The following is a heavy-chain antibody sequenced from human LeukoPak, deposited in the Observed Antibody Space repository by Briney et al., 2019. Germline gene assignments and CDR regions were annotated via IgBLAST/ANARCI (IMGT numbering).Heavy chain of an antibody. Sequence: PGGSLRLSCAASGFTFRSYEMNWVRQAPGKGLEWVSYTSGSGSTIHYADSVKGRFTISRDNAKNSLYLQMNSLRAEDTAVYYCARAPYSSSWYIDYWGQGTLVTVSS. CDR3: ARAPYSSSWYIDY. CDR2: TSGSGSTI. J-gene: IGHJ4*02. D-gene: IGHD6-13*01. V-gene: IGHV3-48*03. CDR1: GFTFRSYE.